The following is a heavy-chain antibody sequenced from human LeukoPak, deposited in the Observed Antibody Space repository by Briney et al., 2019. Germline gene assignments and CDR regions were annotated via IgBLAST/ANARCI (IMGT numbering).Heavy chain of an antibody. D-gene: IGHD4-11*01. CDR3: ARVLAGGMTTSGTIFDY. Sequence: SETLSLTCAVSGGSISSSNWWSWVRQPPGKGLEWLGEIYHSGSTNYNPSLKSRVTISVDTSKNQFSLKLSSVTAADTAVYYCARVLAGGMTTSGTIFDYWGQGTLVTVSS. CDR2: IYHSGST. J-gene: IGHJ4*02. V-gene: IGHV4-4*02. CDR1: GGSISSSNW.